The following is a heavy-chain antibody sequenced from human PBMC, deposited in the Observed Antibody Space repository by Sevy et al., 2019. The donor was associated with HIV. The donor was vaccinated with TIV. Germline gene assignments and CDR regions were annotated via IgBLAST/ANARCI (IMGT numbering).Heavy chain of an antibody. CDR1: GDSISSYY. V-gene: IGHV4-59*08. CDR2: LYYSGIT. D-gene: IGHD4-17*01. J-gene: IGHJ4*02. Sequence: SETLSLTCSLSGDSISSYYSTWVQQPPGKGLEWIGYLYYSGITNYNPSLKSRVTISVDTSKNQFSLKLTSVTAADTAVYYCARGLAYYFDSWGQGTLVTVSS. CDR3: ARGLAYYFDS.